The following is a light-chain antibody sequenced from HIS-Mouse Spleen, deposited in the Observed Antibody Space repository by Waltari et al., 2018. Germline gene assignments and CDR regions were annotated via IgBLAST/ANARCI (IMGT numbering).Light chain of an antibody. J-gene: IGLJ1*01. V-gene: IGLV2-11*01. CDR1: SSDVGGYNY. Sequence: QSALTQPRSVSGSPGQSVTISCTGTSSDVGGYNYVSWDQQHPGKAPKLMLYDVSKRPSGVPDRFSGSKSGNTASLTISGLQAEDEADYYCCSYAGSYRVFGTGTKVTVL. CDR3: CSYAGSYRV. CDR2: DVS.